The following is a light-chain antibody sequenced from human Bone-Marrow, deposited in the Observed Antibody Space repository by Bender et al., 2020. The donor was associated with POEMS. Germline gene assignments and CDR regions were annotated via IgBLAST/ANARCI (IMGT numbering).Light chain of an antibody. Sequence: QSVVTQPPSLSEAPRQRVTISCSGSSSNIGNHGVNWYQQLPGEAPKLLIYYDDLLTPGVADRFSASKSGTSASLAISEPQAEHEGLYYGSHWDDRLSGWVFGGGTKLTVL. J-gene: IGLJ3*02. V-gene: IGLV1-36*01. CDR3: SHWDDRLSGWV. CDR2: YDD. CDR1: SSNIGNHG.